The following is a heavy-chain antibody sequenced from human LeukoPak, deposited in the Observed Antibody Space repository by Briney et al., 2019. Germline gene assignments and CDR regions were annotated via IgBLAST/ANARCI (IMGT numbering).Heavy chain of an antibody. D-gene: IGHD1-14*01. Sequence: PGGSLRLSCAASGFTFSSYAMSWVRQAPGKGLEWVSSISSSSSYIYYADSVKGRFSISRDISKNTLYLQMNSLRAADTAVYYCVRADNGFDQWGQGALVTVSS. CDR2: ISSSSSYI. CDR1: GFTFSSYA. CDR3: VRADNGFDQ. V-gene: IGHV3-21*04. J-gene: IGHJ4*02.